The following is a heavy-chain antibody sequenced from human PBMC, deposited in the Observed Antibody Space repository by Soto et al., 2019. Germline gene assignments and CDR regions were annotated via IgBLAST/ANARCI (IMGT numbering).Heavy chain of an antibody. CDR2: ISYDGSNK. CDR1: RFTFSSYA. V-gene: IGHV3-30-3*01. CDR3: ARGRGNGRLDY. Sequence: QVQLVESGGGVVQPGRSLRLSCAASRFTFSSYAMHWVRQAPGKGLEWVAVISYDGSNKYYADSVKGRFTISRDNSKNTLYLQMNSLRAEDTAVYYCARGRGNGRLDYWGQGTLVTVSS. D-gene: IGHD1-1*01. J-gene: IGHJ4*02.